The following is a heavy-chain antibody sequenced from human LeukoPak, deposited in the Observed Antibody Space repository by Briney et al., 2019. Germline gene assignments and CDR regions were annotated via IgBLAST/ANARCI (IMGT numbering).Heavy chain of an antibody. Sequence: SESLSLTCAVYGGSFSGYYWSWIRQPPGKGLEWIGEINHSGSTNYNPSLKSRVHISVDTSKNQFSLKLSSVTAADTAVYYCARSGYYGSGGSIDYWGQGTRVTVSS. CDR2: INHSGST. V-gene: IGHV4-34*01. CDR1: GGSFSGYY. D-gene: IGHD3-10*01. J-gene: IGHJ4*02. CDR3: ARSGYYGSGGSIDY.